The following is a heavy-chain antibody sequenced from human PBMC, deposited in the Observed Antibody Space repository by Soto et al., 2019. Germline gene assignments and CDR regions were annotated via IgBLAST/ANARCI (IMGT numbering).Heavy chain of an antibody. CDR2: IYYSGST. D-gene: IGHD3-22*01. CDR1: GGSISSGDYY. J-gene: IGHJ6*02. CDR3: ARPGSSGYYNDYYYYYGMDV. Sequence: PSETLSLTCTVSGGSISSGDYYWSWIRQPPGKGLEWIGYIYYSGSTYYNPSLKSRVTISVDTSKNQFSLKLSSVTAADTAVYYCARPGSSGYYNDYYYYYGMDVWGQGTTVTVSS. V-gene: IGHV4-30-4*01.